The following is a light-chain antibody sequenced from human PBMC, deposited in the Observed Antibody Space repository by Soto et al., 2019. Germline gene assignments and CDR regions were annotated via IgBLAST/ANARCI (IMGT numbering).Light chain of an antibody. Sequence: DVVLTQTPLSSPVTVGQPASISCRSSQSLVHSDGNTYLSWLHQRPGQPPRLLIYKISTRFSGVPDRFSGSGAGTDFTLKISSVESEDVGVYYCMQASQFPWTFGQGTKVEIK. V-gene: IGKV2-24*01. J-gene: IGKJ1*01. CDR1: QSLVHSDGNTY. CDR2: KIS. CDR3: MQASQFPWT.